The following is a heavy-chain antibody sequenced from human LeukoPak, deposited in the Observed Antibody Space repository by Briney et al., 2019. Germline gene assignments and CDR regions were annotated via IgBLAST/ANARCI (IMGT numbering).Heavy chain of an antibody. CDR1: GGTFSSYT. J-gene: IGHJ4*02. CDR2: IIPILGIA. V-gene: IGHV1-69*02. CDR3: ASASYYYDSSGYSYY. D-gene: IGHD3-22*01. Sequence: SVKVSCKASGGTFSSYTISWVRQAPGQGLEWMGRIIPILGIANYAQKFQGRVTITADKFTSTAYMELSSLRSEDTAVYYCASASYYYDSSGYSYYWGQGTLVTVSS.